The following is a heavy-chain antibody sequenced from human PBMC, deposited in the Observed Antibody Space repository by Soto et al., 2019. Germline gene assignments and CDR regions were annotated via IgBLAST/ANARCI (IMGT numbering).Heavy chain of an antibody. V-gene: IGHV1-69*13. CDR1: GGTFSNYA. Sequence: ASVKVSCKASGGTFSNYAISWVRQALGQGLEWMGGIILPFGTANYAQKFQGRVTITADESTSTAYMELRSLRSDDTAVYYCARVLTAAGFDYWGQGTLVTVS. CDR3: ARVLTAAGFDY. D-gene: IGHD6-13*01. J-gene: IGHJ4*02. CDR2: IILPFGTA.